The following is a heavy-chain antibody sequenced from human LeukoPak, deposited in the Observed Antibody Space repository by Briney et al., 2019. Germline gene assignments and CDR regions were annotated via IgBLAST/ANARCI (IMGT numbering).Heavy chain of an antibody. J-gene: IGHJ4*02. CDR3: ARQAYYYGSGSYTYFDY. CDR2: IYYSGTT. D-gene: IGHD3-10*01. CDR1: GGSISSSSYY. V-gene: IGHV4-39*01. Sequence: PSETLSLTCTVSGGSISSSSYYWGWIRQPPGKGLEWFGSIYYSGTTYYTPSLRSRVTISVDTSKNQFSLKLSSVTAADTAVYYCARQAYYYGSGSYTYFDYWGQGTLVTVSS.